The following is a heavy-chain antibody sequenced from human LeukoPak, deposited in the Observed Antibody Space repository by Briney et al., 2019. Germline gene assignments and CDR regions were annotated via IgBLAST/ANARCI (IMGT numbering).Heavy chain of an antibody. CDR3: ARLNFDSIGYYFGL. V-gene: IGHV4-4*07. J-gene: IGHJ4*02. CDR2: ISSSGST. CDR1: GGSISSYY. D-gene: IGHD3-22*01. Sequence: SETLSLTCTVSGGSISSYYWSWIRQPAGKGLEWIGRISSSGSTNYNPSLMSRVTMSVDTSKNQFSLKLNSVTAADTAVYYCARLNFDSIGYYFGLWGQGILVTVSS.